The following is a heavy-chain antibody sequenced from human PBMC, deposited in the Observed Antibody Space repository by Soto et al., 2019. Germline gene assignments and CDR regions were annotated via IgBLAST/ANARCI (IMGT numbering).Heavy chain of an antibody. CDR3: AKDRYGDYGGIDY. J-gene: IGHJ4*02. D-gene: IGHD4-17*01. CDR2: ITGSGGST. CDR1: GFTFSTYA. Sequence: GGSLRLSCAASGFTFSTYAMIWVRQAPGKGLEWVSVITGSGGSTYYADSVKGRLTISRDTTKNTLFLQMNSLGAEDTAVYYCAKDRYGDYGGIDYWGQGTMVTVSS. V-gene: IGHV3-23*01.